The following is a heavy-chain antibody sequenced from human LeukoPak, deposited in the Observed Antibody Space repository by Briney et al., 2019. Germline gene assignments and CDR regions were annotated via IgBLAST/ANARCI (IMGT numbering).Heavy chain of an antibody. J-gene: IGHJ4*02. Sequence: GAAVKVSCKVSGYTLTELSMHWVRQAPGKGLEWMGGFDPEDGETIYAQKFQGRVTMTEDTSTDTAYMELSSLRSEDTAVYYCASMVRGVILPFDYWGQGTLVTVSS. CDR3: ASMVRGVILPFDY. V-gene: IGHV1-24*01. CDR1: GYTLTELS. CDR2: FDPEDGET. D-gene: IGHD3-10*01.